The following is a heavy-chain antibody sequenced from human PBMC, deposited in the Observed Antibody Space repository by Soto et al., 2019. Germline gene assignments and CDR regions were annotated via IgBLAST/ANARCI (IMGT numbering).Heavy chain of an antibody. V-gene: IGHV4-61*05. CDR1: GGSISSSSYY. CDR3: ARGHVDTAMATEWHFDN. D-gene: IGHD5-18*01. J-gene: IGHJ4*02. CDR2: IYYSGST. Sequence: PSETLSLTCTVSGGSISSSSYYWGWIRQPPGKGLEWIGYIYYSGSTNYNPSLKSRVTISVDTSKNQFSLKLSSVTAADTAVYYCARGHVDTAMATEWHFDNWGQGTLVTVSS.